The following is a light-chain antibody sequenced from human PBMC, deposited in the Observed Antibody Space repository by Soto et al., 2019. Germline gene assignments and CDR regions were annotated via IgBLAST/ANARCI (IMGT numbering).Light chain of an antibody. V-gene: IGKV3-20*01. CDR2: GAS. Sequence: IVLTQSPGTLSLSPGDRATLSCRATQTVTNNYLAWYQQKPGQAPRLLIYGASSRATGIPDRFSGSGSGTYFTLTISRLETEDFAVYYCQRYGSSRTFGQGTKVEVK. J-gene: IGKJ1*01. CDR3: QRYGSSRT. CDR1: QTVTNNY.